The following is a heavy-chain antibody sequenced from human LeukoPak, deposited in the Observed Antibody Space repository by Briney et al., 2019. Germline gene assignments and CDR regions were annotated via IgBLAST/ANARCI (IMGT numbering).Heavy chain of an antibody. J-gene: IGHJ4*02. D-gene: IGHD6-13*01. CDR3: ARARFEAAAIYFDY. Sequence: PGGSLRLSCAASGFTISDYYMSWIRQAPGKGLEWVSYVSSSGSTIYYADSVKGRFTISRDNAKNSLYLQMNSLRAEDTAVYYCARARFEAAAIYFDYWGQGTLVTVSS. CDR2: VSSSGSTI. CDR1: GFTISDYY. V-gene: IGHV3-11*04.